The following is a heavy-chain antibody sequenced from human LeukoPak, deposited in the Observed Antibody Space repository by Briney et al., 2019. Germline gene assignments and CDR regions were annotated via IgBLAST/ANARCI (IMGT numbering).Heavy chain of an antibody. CDR1: GGSISSGGYY. CDR2: IYYSGST. V-gene: IGHV4-31*03. J-gene: IGHJ3*02. CDR3: ASDMGGGLRASSRGGNAFDI. D-gene: IGHD3-16*01. Sequence: SQTLSLTCTVSGGSISSGGYYWSWIRQPPGKGLEWIGYIYYSGSTYYNPSLRSRVTISVDTSKNQFSLKLSSVTEGDTAVSYCASDMGGGLRASSRGGNAFDIWGQGTMVTVSS.